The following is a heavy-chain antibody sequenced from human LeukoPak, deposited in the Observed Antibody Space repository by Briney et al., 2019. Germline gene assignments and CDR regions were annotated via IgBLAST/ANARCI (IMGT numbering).Heavy chain of an antibody. Sequence: GSLRLSCAASGFTFSSHAMSWVRQPPGKGLEWIGYIYYSGSTNYNPSLKSRVTISVDTSKNQFSLKLSSVTAADTAVYYCARSGGSYYYYYGMDVWGQGTTVTVSS. D-gene: IGHD3-10*01. J-gene: IGHJ6*02. CDR3: ARSGGSYYYYYGMDV. CDR1: GFTFSSHA. CDR2: IYYSGST. V-gene: IGHV4-59*08.